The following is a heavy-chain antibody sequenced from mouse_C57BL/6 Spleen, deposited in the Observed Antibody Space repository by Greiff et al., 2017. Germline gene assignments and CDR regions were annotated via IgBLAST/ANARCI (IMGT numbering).Heavy chain of an antibody. Sequence: VQLQESGAELARPGASVKLSCKASGYTFTSYGISWVKQRTGQGLEWIGEIYPRSGNTYYNEKFKGKATLTADKSSSTAYMELRSLTSEDSAVYFCARGTGTGSAMDYWGQGTSVTVSS. D-gene: IGHD4-1*01. V-gene: IGHV1-81*01. J-gene: IGHJ4*01. CDR2: IYPRSGNT. CDR1: GYTFTSYG. CDR3: ARGTGTGSAMDY.